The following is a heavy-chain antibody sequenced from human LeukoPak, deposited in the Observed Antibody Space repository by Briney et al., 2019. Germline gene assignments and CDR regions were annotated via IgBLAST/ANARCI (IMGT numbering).Heavy chain of an antibody. CDR1: GGSIISVSYF. J-gene: IGHJ4*02. CDR3: VHGSGSFRYYLDY. CDR2: IYYSGST. D-gene: IGHD3-10*01. V-gene: IGHV4-39*01. Sequence: SETLSLTCTVSGGSIISVSYFWGWIRQPPGKRLEWIGSIYYSGSTYYNPSLKSRVTISVDTSKSQFSLKLSSVTAADTAVYYCVHGSGSFRYYLDYWGQGTLVTVSS.